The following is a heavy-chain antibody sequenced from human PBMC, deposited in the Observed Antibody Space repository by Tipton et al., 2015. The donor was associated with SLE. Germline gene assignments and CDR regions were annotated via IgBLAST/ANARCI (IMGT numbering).Heavy chain of an antibody. CDR2: IYYSGST. Sequence: TLSLTCTVSGGSISSYYWSWIRQPPGKGLEWIGYIYYSGSTNYNPSLKSRVTISVDTSKNQFSLRLSSVTAADTAVYYCARARSEDDFWSDFYYYYYIDVWGKGTTVTVSS. CDR3: ARARSEDDFWSDFYYYYYIDV. V-gene: IGHV4-59*12. J-gene: IGHJ6*03. D-gene: IGHD3-3*01. CDR1: GGSISSYY.